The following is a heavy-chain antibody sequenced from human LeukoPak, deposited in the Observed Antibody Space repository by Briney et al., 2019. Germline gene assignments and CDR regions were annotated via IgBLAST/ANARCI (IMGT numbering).Heavy chain of an antibody. CDR2: IYHSGST. Sequence: PLETLSLTCTVSGYSISSGYYWGWIRQPPGKGLEWIGSIYHSGSTYYNPSLKSRVTISVDTSKNQFSLKLSSVTAADTAVYYCARDLKMEHWGQGTLVTVSS. CDR1: GYSISSGYY. CDR3: ARDLKMEH. J-gene: IGHJ1*01. D-gene: IGHD2-8*01. V-gene: IGHV4-38-2*02.